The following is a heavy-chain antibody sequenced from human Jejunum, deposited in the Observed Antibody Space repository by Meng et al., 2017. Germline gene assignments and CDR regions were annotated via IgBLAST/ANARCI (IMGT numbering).Heavy chain of an antibody. Sequence: GESLKISCAASGFTFSSYAMHWVRQAPGKGLEWVAVIWSDGNNKYYAESVKGRFTISRDDSKNTLYLQMDSLGAEDTAVYYCATDPQDDLPFFDYWGRGTLVTVSS. V-gene: IGHV3-33*01. D-gene: IGHD3/OR15-3a*01. CDR2: IWSDGNNK. J-gene: IGHJ4*02. CDR1: GFTFSSYA. CDR3: ATDPQDDLPFFDY.